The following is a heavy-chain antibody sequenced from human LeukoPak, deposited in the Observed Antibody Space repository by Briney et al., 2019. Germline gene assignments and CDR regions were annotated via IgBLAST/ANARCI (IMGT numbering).Heavy chain of an antibody. D-gene: IGHD6-19*01. CDR3: ARGIAVAPQSYYFDY. CDR2: ISAYNGNT. CDR1: GYTFTSYG. Sequence: GASVKVSCKASGYTFTSYGISWVRQAPGQGLEWMGWISAYNGNTNYAQKLQGRVTMTRDTSISTAYMELSRLRSDDTAVYYCARGIAVAPQSYYFDYWGQGTLVTVSS. J-gene: IGHJ4*02. V-gene: IGHV1-18*01.